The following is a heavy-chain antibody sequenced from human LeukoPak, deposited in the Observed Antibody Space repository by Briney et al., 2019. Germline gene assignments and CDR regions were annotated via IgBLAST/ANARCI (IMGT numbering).Heavy chain of an antibody. CDR2: IIPIFGTA. CDR3: ARSLEYYDFWSGHPRAEYFQH. V-gene: IGHV1-69*13. CDR1: GGTLSSYA. J-gene: IGHJ1*01. Sequence: ASVKVSCKASGGTLSSYAISWVRQAPGQGLEWMGGIIPIFGTANYAQKFQGRVTITADESTGTAYMELSSLRSEDTAVYYCARSLEYYDFWSGHPRAEYFQHWGQGTLVTVSS. D-gene: IGHD3-3*01.